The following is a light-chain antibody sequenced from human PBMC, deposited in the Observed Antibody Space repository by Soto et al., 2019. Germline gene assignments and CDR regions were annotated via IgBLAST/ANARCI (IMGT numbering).Light chain of an antibody. CDR3: QQYGRSPT. V-gene: IGKV3-20*01. J-gene: IGKJ1*01. Sequence: IVLTQSPDTLSLSPGERATLSCRASQSVSSNYLACYQQKLGQAPSLLIYDASRTATGIPDRFSGSGSGTDFTLTISRLEPEDFVVYYCQQYGRSPTFGQGTKVDIK. CDR1: QSVSSNY. CDR2: DAS.